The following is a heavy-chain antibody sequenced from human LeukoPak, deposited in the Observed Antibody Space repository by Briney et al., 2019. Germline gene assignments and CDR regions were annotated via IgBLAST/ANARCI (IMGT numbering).Heavy chain of an antibody. J-gene: IGHJ4*02. Sequence: PGRSLRLSCAASGFTFSSYGMHWVRQAPGKGLEWVAVIWYDGSNKYYADSVKGRFTISRDNSKNTLYLQLNSLRAEDTAVYYCARDTVTADYWGQGTLVTVSS. CDR1: GFTFSSYG. V-gene: IGHV3-33*01. D-gene: IGHD4-17*01. CDR3: ARDTVTADY. CDR2: IWYDGSNK.